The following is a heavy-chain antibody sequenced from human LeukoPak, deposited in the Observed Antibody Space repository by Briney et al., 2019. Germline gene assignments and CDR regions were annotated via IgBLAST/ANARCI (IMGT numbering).Heavy chain of an antibody. D-gene: IGHD1-26*01. V-gene: IGHV1-3*01. CDR2: INAGNGNT. J-gene: IGHJ4*02. CDR1: GYTFTSYA. CDR3: ARDFQSDRELDY. Sequence: ALVKVSCKASGYTFTSYAMHWVRQAPGQRLEWMGWINAGNGNTKYSQKFQGRVTITRDTSASTAYMELSSLRSEDTAVYYCARDFQSDRELDYWGQGTLVTVSS.